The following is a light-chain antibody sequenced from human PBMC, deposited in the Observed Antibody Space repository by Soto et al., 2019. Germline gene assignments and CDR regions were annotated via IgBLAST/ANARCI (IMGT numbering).Light chain of an antibody. V-gene: IGLV2-23*01. CDR1: SSDLGSYDL. Sequence: QSVLTQPASVSGSPGQSITISCIGTSSDLGSYDLVSWYQQHPGKSPRLIIYEATERPSGVSDRFSGSKSGNTASLTISGLHADDEAYYYCSSYAGGSTLVFGGGTKLTVL. J-gene: IGLJ2*01. CDR3: SSYAGGSTLV. CDR2: EAT.